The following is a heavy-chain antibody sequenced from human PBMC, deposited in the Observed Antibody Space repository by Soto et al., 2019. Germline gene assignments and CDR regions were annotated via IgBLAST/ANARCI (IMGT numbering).Heavy chain of an antibody. D-gene: IGHD5-18*01. Sequence: QVQLVQSGAEVKKPGASVKVSCKASGYTFTSYGISWVRQAPGQGLEWMVWISAYNGNTNYAQKLQGRVTMTTDTSTSTAYMELRSLRSDDTAVYCASSLLVGYGLEGESDWGQGTLVTVSS. CDR3: ASSLLVGYGLEGESD. V-gene: IGHV1-18*01. J-gene: IGHJ4*02. CDR1: GYTFTSYG. CDR2: ISAYNGNT.